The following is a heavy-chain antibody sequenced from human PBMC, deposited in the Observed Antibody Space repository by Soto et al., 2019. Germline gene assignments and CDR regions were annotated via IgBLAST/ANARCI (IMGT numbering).Heavy chain of an antibody. CDR1: GYTFTAYY. V-gene: IGHV1-2*02. D-gene: IGHD6-13*01. J-gene: IGHJ4*02. CDR3: ARAIARDGSSWYRGGYDS. Sequence: QVRLLQSGAEVKESGASVKVSCEASGYTFTAYYIHWVRQAPGQGLERMGWINPDTGGTDYAQKFQGGVTMTRETSINTAFMELASRKIDDTAVYYCARAIARDGSSWYRGGYDSWGQGTLVTVSS. CDR2: INPDTGGT.